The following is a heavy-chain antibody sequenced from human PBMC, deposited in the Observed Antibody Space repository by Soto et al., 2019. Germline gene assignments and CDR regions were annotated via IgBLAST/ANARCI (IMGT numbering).Heavy chain of an antibody. D-gene: IGHD6-25*01. J-gene: IGHJ4*02. CDR1: CGSFIGYY. V-gene: IGHV4-34*01. CDR2: INHSGST. Sequence: SETLSLTCAFYCGSFIGYYWSWIRQPPGKGLEWIGEINHSGSTNYNPSLKSRVTISVDTSKNQFSLKLSSVTAEDTAVYYCVRRGYNWQFSDYWGQGTLVTVS. CDR3: VRRGYNWQFSDY.